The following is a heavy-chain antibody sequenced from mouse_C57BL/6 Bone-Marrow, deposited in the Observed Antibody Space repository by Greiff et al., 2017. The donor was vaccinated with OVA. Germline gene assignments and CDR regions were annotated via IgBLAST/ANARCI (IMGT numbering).Heavy chain of an antibody. CDR1: GYAFTNYL. V-gene: IGHV1-54*01. J-gene: IGHJ1*03. D-gene: IGHD1-1*01. CDR2: INPGSGGT. CDR3: ARPYYYGTWYFDV. Sequence: VQRVESGAELVRPGTSVKVSCKASGYAFTNYLIEWVKQRPGQGLEWIGVINPGSGGTNYNEKFKGKATLTADKSSSTAYMQLSSLTSEDSAVYFCARPYYYGTWYFDVWGTGTTVTVSS.